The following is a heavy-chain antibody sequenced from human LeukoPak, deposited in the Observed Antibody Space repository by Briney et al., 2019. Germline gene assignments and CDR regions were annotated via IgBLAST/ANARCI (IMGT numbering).Heavy chain of an antibody. CDR2: IFSDGTT. J-gene: IGHJ4*02. V-gene: IGHV3-53*01. CDR3: AKTGGPWD. CDR1: GFTVGSSF. D-gene: IGHD7-27*01. Sequence: GGSLRLSCAASGFTVGSSFMTWVRQAPGKGLQWVSVIFSDGTTYYTDSVKGRFAISRDNSKNTLYLQLNSLRAEDTAVYYCAKTGGPWDWGQGTLVTVSS.